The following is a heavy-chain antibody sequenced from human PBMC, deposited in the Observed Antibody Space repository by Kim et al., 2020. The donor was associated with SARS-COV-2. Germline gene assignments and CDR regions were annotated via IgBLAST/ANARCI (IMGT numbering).Heavy chain of an antibody. CDR2: IGPNGVKV. V-gene: IGHV3-48*02. CDR3: AREGLGDCGGGGCSPPDWYLDL. Sequence: GGSLRLSCAGSGYSFSDNAMNWVRQAPGKGLECISYIGPNGVKVDYAESVKGRFTISRDNAKNSLYLQMNSLRDEDTAIYYCAREGLGDCGGGGCSPPDWYLDLWGRGTLVIVSS. D-gene: IGHD2-15*01. J-gene: IGHJ2*01. CDR1: GYSFSDNA.